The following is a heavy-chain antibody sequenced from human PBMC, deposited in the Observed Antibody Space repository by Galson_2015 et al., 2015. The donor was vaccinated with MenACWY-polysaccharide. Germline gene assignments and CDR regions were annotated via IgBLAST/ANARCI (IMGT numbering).Heavy chain of an antibody. Sequence: PPGKGLEWIGTTSYTGSTYYNPSLKGRVAFSTDTSNNHFSLTVTSVTAADTAVYYCARRRKRVAGEFDYWGQGTLVTVSS. CDR2: TSYTGST. D-gene: IGHD6-19*01. CDR3: ARRRKRVAGEFDY. J-gene: IGHJ4*02. V-gene: IGHV4-39*02.